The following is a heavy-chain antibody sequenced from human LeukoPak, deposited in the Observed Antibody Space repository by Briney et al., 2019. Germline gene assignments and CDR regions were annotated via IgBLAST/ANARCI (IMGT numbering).Heavy chain of an antibody. Sequence: PSETLSLTCAVYGGSFSGYYWSWIRQPPGKGLEWIGEINHSGSTNYNPSLKSRVTISVDTSKNQFSLKLSSVTAADTAVYYCARGQGYCSSTSCYTPYYYYYGMDVWGQGAAVTVSS. CDR1: GGSFSGYY. V-gene: IGHV4-34*01. J-gene: IGHJ6*02. D-gene: IGHD2-2*02. CDR3: ARGQGYCSSTSCYTPYYYYYGMDV. CDR2: INHSGST.